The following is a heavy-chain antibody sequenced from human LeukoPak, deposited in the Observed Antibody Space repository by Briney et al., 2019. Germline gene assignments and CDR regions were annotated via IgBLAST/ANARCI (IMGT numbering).Heavy chain of an antibody. Sequence: GGSLRLSCAASGFTFSSYWMHWIRQAPGKGLVCVSRISNDGRSTIYADSVKGRFNISRDNGKNTVFLQMNSLRVEDTAVYYCVRGGSDYEYSGASWGQGTLVTVSS. CDR2: ISNDGRST. CDR1: GFTFSSYW. CDR3: VRGGSDYEYSGAS. J-gene: IGHJ5*02. D-gene: IGHD3-16*01. V-gene: IGHV3-74*01.